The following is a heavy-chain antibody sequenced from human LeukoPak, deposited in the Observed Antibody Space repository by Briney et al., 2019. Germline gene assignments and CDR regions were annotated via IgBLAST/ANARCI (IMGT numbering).Heavy chain of an antibody. CDR3: ASFYGSGSYYLGFPY. V-gene: IGHV4-59*01. CDR1: GGSISSYY. CDR2: IYYSGST. D-gene: IGHD3-10*01. Sequence: SETLSLTCTVSGGSISSYYWSWIRQPPGKGLEWIGYIYYSGSTNYNPSLKSRVTISVDTSKNQFSLKLSSVTAADTAVYYCASFYGSGSYYLGFPYWGQGTLVTVSS. J-gene: IGHJ4*02.